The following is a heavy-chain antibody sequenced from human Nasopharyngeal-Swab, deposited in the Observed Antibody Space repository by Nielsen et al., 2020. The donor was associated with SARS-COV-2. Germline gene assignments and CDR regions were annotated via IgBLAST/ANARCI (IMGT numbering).Heavy chain of an antibody. J-gene: IGHJ4*02. V-gene: IGHV3-74*01. CDR2: INSDGSST. D-gene: IGHD3-3*01. CDR3: AKDLRVGVVIIEGNFDY. Sequence: ESLKISCAASGFTFSSYWMHWVRQAPGKGLVWVSRINSDGSSTTYADSVKGRFTISRDNAKNTLYLQMNSLRAEDTAVYYCAKDLRVGVVIIEGNFDYWGQGTLVIVSS. CDR1: GFTFSSYW.